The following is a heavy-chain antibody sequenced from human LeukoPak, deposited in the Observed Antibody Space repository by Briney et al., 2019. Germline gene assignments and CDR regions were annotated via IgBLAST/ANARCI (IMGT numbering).Heavy chain of an antibody. D-gene: IGHD4-11*01. CDR2: VYTSGST. V-gene: IGHV4-4*09. J-gene: IGHJ5*02. CDR1: GGSISGGY. CDR3: AKSYFDYSTYYSYFFNP. Sequence: SETLSLTCTVSGGSISGGYWSWIRQPPGRGLEWIGYVYTSGSTNYNPSLKSRVTISVDTSKSQFALKLSSVTAADTAVYYCAKSYFDYSTYYSYFFNPRGQGALVPV.